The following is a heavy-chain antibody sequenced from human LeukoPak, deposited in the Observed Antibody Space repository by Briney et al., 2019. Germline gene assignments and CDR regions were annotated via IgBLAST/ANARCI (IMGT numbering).Heavy chain of an antibody. D-gene: IGHD3-10*01. J-gene: IGHJ6*03. CDR3: ARDTMVRGVIITQYYYYMDV. CDR1: GFTFSDYY. CDR2: ISSSGSTI. Sequence: GGSLRLSCAASGFTFSDYYMSWIRQAPGKGLEWVSYISSSGSTIYYADSVKGRFTISRDNAKNSLYLQMNSLRAEDTAVYYCARDTMVRGVIITQYYYYMDVWGKGTTVTISS. V-gene: IGHV3-11*01.